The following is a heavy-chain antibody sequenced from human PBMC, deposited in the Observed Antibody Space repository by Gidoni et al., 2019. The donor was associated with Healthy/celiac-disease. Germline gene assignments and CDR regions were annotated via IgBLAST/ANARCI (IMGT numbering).Heavy chain of an antibody. CDR3: ARGELWFGEFLPSFLD. CDR2: IYYSGST. CDR1: GGSISSYY. V-gene: IGHV4-59*01. J-gene: IGHJ4*02. Sequence: GKPSETLSLTCTVSGGSISSYYWSWIRQPPGKGLEWIGYIYYSGSTNYNPSLKSRVTISVDTSKNQFSLKLSSVTAADTAVYYCARGELWFGEFLPSFLDWGQGTLVTVSS. D-gene: IGHD3-10*01.